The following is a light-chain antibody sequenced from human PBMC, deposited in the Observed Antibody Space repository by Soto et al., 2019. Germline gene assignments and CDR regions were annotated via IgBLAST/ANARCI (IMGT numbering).Light chain of an antibody. CDR2: DAS. V-gene: IGLV2-11*01. CDR3: CSYAGSFTWV. Sequence: QSALTQPRSVSRSPGQSVTISCTGTTGDVGAYNFVSWYQHHPGKAPKLMIYDASMRPSGVPDRFSASKSGNTASLTISGLQAEDEADYYCCSYAGSFTWVFGGGTKLTVL. CDR1: TGDVGAYNF. J-gene: IGLJ3*02.